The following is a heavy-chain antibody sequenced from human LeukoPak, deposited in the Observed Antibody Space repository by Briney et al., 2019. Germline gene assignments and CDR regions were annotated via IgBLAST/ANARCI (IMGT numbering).Heavy chain of an antibody. Sequence: GGSLRLSCVASGFTFSNYAIHWVRQAPGKGLEWVAFIRYDGSNKYYADSVKGRFTISRDNSKNTLYLQMNSLRAEDTAVYYYAKGPGRYCSGGSCYVPLDYWGQGTLVTVSS. CDR1: GFTFSNYA. CDR2: IRYDGSNK. D-gene: IGHD2-15*01. V-gene: IGHV3-30*02. J-gene: IGHJ4*02. CDR3: AKGPGRYCSGGSCYVPLDY.